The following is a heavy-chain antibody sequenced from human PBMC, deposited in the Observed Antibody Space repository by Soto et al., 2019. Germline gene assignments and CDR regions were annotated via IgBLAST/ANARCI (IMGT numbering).Heavy chain of an antibody. CDR3: ARDPLFQSIWGSYRGDY. D-gene: IGHD3-16*02. CDR2: ISSSGSTI. CDR1: GFTFSDYY. Sequence: QVQLVESGGGLVKPGGSLRLSCAASGFTFSDYYMSWIRQAPWKGLEWVSYISSSGSTIYYADSVKGRFTISRDNAKNSLYLQMNSLRAEATAVYYCARDPLFQSIWGSYRGDYWGQGTLVTVSS. V-gene: IGHV3-11*01. J-gene: IGHJ4*02.